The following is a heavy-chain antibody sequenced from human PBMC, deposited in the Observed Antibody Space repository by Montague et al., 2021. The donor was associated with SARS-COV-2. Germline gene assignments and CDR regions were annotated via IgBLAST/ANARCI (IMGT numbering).Heavy chain of an antibody. D-gene: IGHD6-19*01. Sequence: SETLSLTCTVSGGSISSSTYYWAWIRQPPGKGLEWIGSIYYRGCTYYNPSLKSRVFISVDTSKKQLSLTLTSVTAADTAVYYCATQEDPSGWIPGPFDFWGQGTLLSVSS. V-gene: IGHV4-39*01. J-gene: IGHJ4*02. CDR1: GGSISSSTYY. CDR2: IYYRGCT. CDR3: ATQEDPSGWIPGPFDF.